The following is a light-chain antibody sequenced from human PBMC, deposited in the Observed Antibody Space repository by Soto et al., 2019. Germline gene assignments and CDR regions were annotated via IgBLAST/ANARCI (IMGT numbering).Light chain of an antibody. J-gene: IGLJ1*01. V-gene: IGLV2-11*01. Sequence: QSAVTQPRSVSGSPGHSVTICCTGTSSDVGGYNYVSWYQQHPGKAPKLMIYDVSKRPSGVPDRFSGSKPGNTASLTISGLQAEDEADYYCCSYAGSYTFFYVFGTGTKVTVL. CDR1: SSDVGGYNY. CDR3: CSYAGSYTFFYV. CDR2: DVS.